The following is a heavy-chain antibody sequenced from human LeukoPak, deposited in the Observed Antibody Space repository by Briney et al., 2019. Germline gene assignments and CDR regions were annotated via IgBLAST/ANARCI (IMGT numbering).Heavy chain of an antibody. CDR1: GGTFSSYA. V-gene: IGHV1-69*05. CDR2: IIPIFGTA. CDR3: VKQLVRGAFDI. Sequence: SVKVSCKASGGTFSSYAISWVRQAPGQGLEWMGGIIPIFGTANYAQKFQGRVTITTDESTSTAYMELSSLRSEDTAVYYCVKQLVRGAFDIWGQGTMVTVSS. D-gene: IGHD6-6*01. J-gene: IGHJ3*02.